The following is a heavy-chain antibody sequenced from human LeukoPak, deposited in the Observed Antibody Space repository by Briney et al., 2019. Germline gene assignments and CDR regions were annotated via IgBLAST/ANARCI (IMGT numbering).Heavy chain of an antibody. Sequence: GGSLRLSCAASGFTFSSYGMHWVRQAPGKGLEWVAVISYDGSNKYYADSVKGRFTISRDNSENTLYLQMNSLRAEDTAVYYCATYYYGSGSYYIHYYGMDVWGKGTTVTVSS. CDR2: ISYDGSNK. D-gene: IGHD3-10*01. J-gene: IGHJ6*04. CDR3: ATYYYGSGSYYIHYYGMDV. CDR1: GFTFSSYG. V-gene: IGHV3-30*03.